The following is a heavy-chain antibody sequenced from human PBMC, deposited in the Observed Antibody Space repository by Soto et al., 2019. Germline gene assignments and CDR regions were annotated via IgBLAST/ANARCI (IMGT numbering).Heavy chain of an antibody. V-gene: IGHV1-69*01. J-gene: IGHJ4*02. Sequence: QVQLVQSGAEVKQPGASVKVSCKASGATFRSYAFSWVRQAPGQGLEWMGGIIPIFATSNYAQKFQGKVTISADEPASTAYIGLSSLRSEATAVYFCARRDITGTTFHYLGQGTVVTVSS. D-gene: IGHD1-7*01. CDR1: GATFRSYA. CDR2: IIPIFATS. CDR3: ARRDITGTTFHY.